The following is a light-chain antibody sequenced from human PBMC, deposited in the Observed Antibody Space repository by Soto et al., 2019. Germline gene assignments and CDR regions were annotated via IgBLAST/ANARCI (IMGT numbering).Light chain of an antibody. Sequence: EIVETHSPGTLSLSPGERATLSCRASPSVSSSSLAWYQQKPGQAPRLLIYGASTRATGIPARLSGSGSGTDFTLTISSLLSEDFAVYYCQQYNNWPWTFGQGTKVDIK. CDR1: PSVSSS. CDR2: GAS. V-gene: IGKV3-15*01. CDR3: QQYNNWPWT. J-gene: IGKJ1*01.